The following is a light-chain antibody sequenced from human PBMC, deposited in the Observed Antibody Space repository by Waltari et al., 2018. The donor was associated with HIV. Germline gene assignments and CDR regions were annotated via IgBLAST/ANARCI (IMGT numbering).Light chain of an antibody. CDR1: QSVSSN. CDR2: GAS. CDR3: QQYNNWPPIT. Sequence: EIVMTQSPANMSVSPGERATLTCRASQSVSSNLAWYQQKPGQAPRLLIYGASTRATGIPARFSGSGSGTEFTLTISSLQSEDFAVYYCQQYNNWPPITFGQGTRLEIK. J-gene: IGKJ5*01. V-gene: IGKV3-15*01.